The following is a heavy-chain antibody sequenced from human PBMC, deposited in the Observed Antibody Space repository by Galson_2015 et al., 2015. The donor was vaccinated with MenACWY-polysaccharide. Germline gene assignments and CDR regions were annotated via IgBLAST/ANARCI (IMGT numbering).Heavy chain of an antibody. CDR2: MNPNSGNT. CDR1: GYTFSSYD. D-gene: IGHD3-22*01. CDR3: ARGGKYYYDSSGYLNWFDP. J-gene: IGHJ5*02. V-gene: IGHV1-8*01. Sequence: SVKVSCKASGYTFSSYDINWVRQTTGQGLEWMGWMNPNSGNTGYAQKFQGRVTMTRNTSISIAYMELSSLRSEDTAVYFCARGGKYYYDSSGYLNWFDPWGQGTLVTVSS.